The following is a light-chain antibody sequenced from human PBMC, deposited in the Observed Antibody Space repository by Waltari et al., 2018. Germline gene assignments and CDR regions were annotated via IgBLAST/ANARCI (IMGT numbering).Light chain of an antibody. J-gene: IGKJ2*01. CDR1: QNVLYSPNNKSY. V-gene: IGKV4-1*01. CDR3: QQYYLVPYT. Sequence: SPDFLAVSLGERATINCESSQNVLYSPNNKSYLAWFQQKPGQPPKVLIFWASTRESGVPDRFSGSGSGTHFTLTISSLQAEDVALYFCQQYYLVPYTFGQGTKLEI. CDR2: WAS.